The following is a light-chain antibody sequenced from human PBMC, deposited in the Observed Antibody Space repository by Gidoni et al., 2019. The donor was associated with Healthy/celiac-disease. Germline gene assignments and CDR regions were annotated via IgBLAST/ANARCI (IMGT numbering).Light chain of an antibody. CDR2: AAS. CDR1: QSVSSSY. J-gene: IGKJ5*01. Sequence: EIVLTQSPITLSLSPGERATLSCRASQSVSSSYLAWYQQKPGQAPRLLIYAASSRATGIPDRFSGSGSGTDFTLTISRLEPEDFAVYYCQQYGSSPLITFGQGTRLEIK. CDR3: QQYGSSPLIT. V-gene: IGKV3-20*01.